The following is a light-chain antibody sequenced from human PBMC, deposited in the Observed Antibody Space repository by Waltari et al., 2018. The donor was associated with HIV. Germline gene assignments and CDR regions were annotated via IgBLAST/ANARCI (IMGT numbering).Light chain of an antibody. V-gene: IGLV2-23*02. Sequence: QSALTQPASVSGSPGQSITISCTGTRSAVGSYNLISWYQQHTGKAPTLMIYEVSKRPSGVSNRFSGSKSGNTASLTISGLQAEDEADYYCCSYAGSGDVFGTGTKVTVL. CDR1: RSAVGSYNL. CDR2: EVS. J-gene: IGLJ1*01. CDR3: CSYAGSGDV.